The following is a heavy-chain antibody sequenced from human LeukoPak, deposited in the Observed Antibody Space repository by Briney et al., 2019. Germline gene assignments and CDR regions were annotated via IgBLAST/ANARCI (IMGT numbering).Heavy chain of an antibody. Sequence: GGSLRLSCVASGFTFSNYAIHWVRRPPGKGLEWVAVMSTDGSLQYYANSVKGRFTISRDNYKSTLFLQMNSLSAADTAVYYCGRQVAPGQWLVNLWGQGTLVTVSS. CDR3: GRQVAPGQWLVNL. D-gene: IGHD6-19*01. CDR2: MSTDGSLQ. CDR1: GFTFSNYA. V-gene: IGHV3-30*01. J-gene: IGHJ5*02.